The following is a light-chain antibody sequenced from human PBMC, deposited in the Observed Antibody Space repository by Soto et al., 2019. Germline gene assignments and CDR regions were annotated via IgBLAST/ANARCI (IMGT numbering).Light chain of an antibody. CDR3: QKYNSAPQT. CDR2: AAS. CDR1: QSVSDW. J-gene: IGKJ1*01. V-gene: IGKV1-27*01. Sequence: DIQMTQSPPTLSASVGDRITITCRASQSVSDWVAWYQQKPGKAPNLLIYAASTLQSGVPSRFSGSGSGTDFTLTISSLQPEDVATYYCQKYNSAPQTFGQGTKVEIK.